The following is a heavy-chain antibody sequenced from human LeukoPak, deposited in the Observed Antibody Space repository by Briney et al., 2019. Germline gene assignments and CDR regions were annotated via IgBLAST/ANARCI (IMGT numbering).Heavy chain of an antibody. V-gene: IGHV4-59*01. J-gene: IGHJ5*02. CDR1: GDSISSYY. CDR2: IYYTGST. D-gene: IGHD2-2*01. Sequence: SETLSLTCAVSGDSISSYYWSWIRQPPGKGLEWIGYIYYTGSTNYNPSLKSRVTISVDTSKNQFSLKLSSVTAADTAVYYCARGVGGYCSSTSCYRTVNWFDPWGQGTLVTVSS. CDR3: ARGVGGYCSSTSCYRTVNWFDP.